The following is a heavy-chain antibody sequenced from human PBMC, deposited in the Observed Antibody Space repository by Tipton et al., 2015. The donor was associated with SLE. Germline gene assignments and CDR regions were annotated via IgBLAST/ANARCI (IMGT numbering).Heavy chain of an antibody. J-gene: IGHJ4*02. CDR1: GGSISSHY. V-gene: IGHV4-59*11. CDR2: IYYSGST. D-gene: IGHD3-3*01. Sequence: LRLSCTVSGGSISSHYWSWIRQPPGKGLEWIGYIYYSGSTNYNPSLKSRVTMSVDTSKNQFSLMLTSVTAADTAVYYCARTTVFGVVSYFDYWGQGTLVTVPS. CDR3: ARTTVFGVVSYFDY.